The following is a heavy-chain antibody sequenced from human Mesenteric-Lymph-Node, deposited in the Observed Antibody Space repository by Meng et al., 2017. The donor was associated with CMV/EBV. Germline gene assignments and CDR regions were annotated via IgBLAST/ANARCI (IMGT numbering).Heavy chain of an antibody. J-gene: IGHJ4*02. V-gene: IGHV3-49*04. CDR2: IRREVYGGTA. CDR1: GFDFGDYA. CDR3: ARDLGGGGYSSSWYGDGLGY. Sequence: GESLKISCAGSGFDFGDYAMSWVRQAPGRGLEWVGLIRREVYGGTAEYAASARGRFAISRDDSKGIAYLQMNSLKSEDTAVYYCARDLGGGGYSSSWYGDGLGYWGQGTLVTVSS. D-gene: IGHD6-13*01.